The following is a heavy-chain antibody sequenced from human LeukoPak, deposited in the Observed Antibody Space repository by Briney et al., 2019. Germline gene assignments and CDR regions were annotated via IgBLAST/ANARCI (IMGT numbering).Heavy chain of an antibody. CDR2: IYYSGST. CDR1: GGSISSGSYY. J-gene: IGHJ6*03. V-gene: IGHV4-61*10. CDR3: ARTTEGGYTYDYFYYYYMDV. D-gene: IGHD5-18*01. Sequence: SETLSLTCTVSGGSISSGSYYWGWIRQPAGKGLEWIGYIYYSGSTNYNPSLKSRVTMSVDMSKNQFSLKLRSVTAADTAVYYCARTTEGGYTYDYFYYYYMDVWGKGTTVTISS.